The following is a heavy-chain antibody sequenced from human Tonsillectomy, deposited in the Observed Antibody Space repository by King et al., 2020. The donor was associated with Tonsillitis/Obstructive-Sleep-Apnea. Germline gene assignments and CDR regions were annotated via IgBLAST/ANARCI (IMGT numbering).Heavy chain of an antibody. D-gene: IGHD1-1*01. Sequence: VQLVESGGDLAQPGGSLRLSCVASGFTFGNYDMHWVRQTTRKGLEWVSSIDSGANTYYPDSVKGRFTISRDNAKNSLYLQMNSLTAGDTAVYYCARGPRWNLDYWGQGTLVTVSS. J-gene: IGHJ4*02. CDR3: ARGPRWNLDY. CDR1: GFTFGNYD. V-gene: IGHV3-13*04. CDR2: IDSGANT.